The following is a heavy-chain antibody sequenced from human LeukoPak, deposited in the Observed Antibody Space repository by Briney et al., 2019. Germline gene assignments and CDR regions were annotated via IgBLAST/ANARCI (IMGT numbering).Heavy chain of an antibody. CDR3: ARHRDAGYYYYMDV. D-gene: IGHD2-8*01. V-gene: IGHV5-51*01. J-gene: IGHJ6*03. CDR1: GYSFTRYW. Sequence: GESLKISCKGSGYSFTRYWIGWVRQMPGKGLEWMGIIYPGDSDTRYSPSFQGQVTISADNSISTAYLQWSSLKASDTAIYYCARHRDAGYYYYMDVWAKGTTVTVPS. CDR2: IYPGDSDT.